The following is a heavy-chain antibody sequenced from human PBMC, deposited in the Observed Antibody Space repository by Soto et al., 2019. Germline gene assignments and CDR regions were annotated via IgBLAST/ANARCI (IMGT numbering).Heavy chain of an antibody. J-gene: IGHJ4*02. CDR1: GYTFTTYG. D-gene: IGHD3-16*01. Sequence: QVQLVQSGGEVKKPGASVKFSCKTSGYTFTTYGISWVLQAPGQGLEWVGWISAYSGKTHYAQKFQGKVTMTTDTSTNTAYLELRSLRSDDTAVYYCARDPYLGDHQYWGQGTLVTVSS. CDR2: ISAYSGKT. V-gene: IGHV1-18*01. CDR3: ARDPYLGDHQY.